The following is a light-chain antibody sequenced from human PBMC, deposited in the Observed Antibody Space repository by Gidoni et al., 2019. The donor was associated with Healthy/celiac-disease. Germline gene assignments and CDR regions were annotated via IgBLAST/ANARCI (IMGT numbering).Light chain of an antibody. Sequence: EIVLTQYPGTLSLSPGERATLSCRASQSVSSSYLAWYQQKPGQAPRLLIYGAYSRATGIPARFSGNGSGTDFTLTISSLEPEDFAVYYCQQYGSSPRTFGQGTKVEIK. CDR2: GAY. CDR3: QQYGSSPRT. CDR1: QSVSSSY. V-gene: IGKV3-20*01. J-gene: IGKJ1*01.